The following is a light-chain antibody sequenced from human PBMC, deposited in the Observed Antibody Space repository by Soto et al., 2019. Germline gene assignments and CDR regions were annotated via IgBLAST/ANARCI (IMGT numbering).Light chain of an antibody. CDR1: QSVSSY. CDR2: DAS. V-gene: IGKV3-11*01. J-gene: IGKJ5*01. CDR3: QQSSNWPPTT. Sequence: EIVLTQSPATLSLSPGERATLSCRASQSVSSYLAWYQQKPGQAPRLLIYDASNRATGIPARFSGSGSGTDFTLTISSLEPEDSAVYYCQQSSNWPPTTFGQGTRLEIK.